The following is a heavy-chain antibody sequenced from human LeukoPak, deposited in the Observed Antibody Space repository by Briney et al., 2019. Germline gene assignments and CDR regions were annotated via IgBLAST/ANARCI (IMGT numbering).Heavy chain of an antibody. CDR1: GGTFSSYA. D-gene: IGHD6-6*01. Sequence: ASVKVSCKASGGTFSSYAISWVRQAPGQGLEWMGGIIPIFGTANYAQKFQGRVTITADESTSTTYMELSSLRAEDTGVYYCARVLIVPPKTHWFDPWGQGTLVTVSS. V-gene: IGHV1-69*13. CDR2: IIPIFGTA. J-gene: IGHJ5*02. CDR3: ARVLIVPPKTHWFDP.